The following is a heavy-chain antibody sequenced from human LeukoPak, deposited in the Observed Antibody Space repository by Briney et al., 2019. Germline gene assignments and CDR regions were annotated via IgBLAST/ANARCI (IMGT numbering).Heavy chain of an antibody. J-gene: IGHJ4*02. Sequence: GGSLRLSCAASGFTFSNYGMHWVRQAPGKGLEWAAVVANDGRDKRYADSVKGRFTISRDNSKNTVYLQMDSLRAEDTAVYYCAKDLNVAAAGYYFDYWGQGTLVTVSS. CDR3: AKDLNVAAAGYYFDY. CDR1: GFTFSNYG. D-gene: IGHD6-13*01. CDR2: VANDGRDK. V-gene: IGHV3-30*18.